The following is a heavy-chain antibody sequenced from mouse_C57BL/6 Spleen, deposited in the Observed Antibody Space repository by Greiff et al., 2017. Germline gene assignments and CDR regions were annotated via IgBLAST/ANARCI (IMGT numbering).Heavy chain of an antibody. J-gene: IGHJ2*01. CDR1: GYTFTSYW. V-gene: IGHV1-61*01. Sequence: VQLQQPGAELVRPGSSVKLSCKASGYTFTSYWMDWVKQRPGQGLEWIGNIYPSDSETHYNQKFKDKATLTVDQSSSTAYMQLSSLTSEDSAVYYCARSEGGEYYFDYWGQGTTLTVSS. CDR3: ARSEGGEYYFDY. CDR2: IYPSDSET.